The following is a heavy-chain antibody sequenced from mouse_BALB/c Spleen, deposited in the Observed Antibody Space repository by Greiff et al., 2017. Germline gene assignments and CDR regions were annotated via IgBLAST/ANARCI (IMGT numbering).Heavy chain of an antibody. Sequence: LVESGAELVRPGTSVKVSCKASGYAFTNYLIEWVKQRPGQGLEWIGVINPGSGGTNYNEKFKGKATLTADKSSSTAYMQLSSLTSDDSAVYFCARSTTVVAPYFDYWGQGTTLTVSS. CDR2: INPGSGGT. V-gene: IGHV1-54*03. D-gene: IGHD1-1*01. J-gene: IGHJ2*01. CDR1: GYAFTNYL. CDR3: ARSTTVVAPYFDY.